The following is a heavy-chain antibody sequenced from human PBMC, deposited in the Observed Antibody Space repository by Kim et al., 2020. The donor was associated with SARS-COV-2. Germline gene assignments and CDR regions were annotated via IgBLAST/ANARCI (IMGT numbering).Heavy chain of an antibody. Sequence: SQTLSLTCAISGDSVSSNSAAWNWIRQSPSRGLEWLGRTYYRSKWYNDYAVSVRSRIIINPDTSKNQFSLQLSSVTPEDTAVYYCARVRDNSSWEGWFDPWGQGTLVTVSS. CDR3: ARVRDNSSWEGWFDP. D-gene: IGHD6-13*01. CDR1: GDSVSSNSAA. J-gene: IGHJ5*02. CDR2: TYYRSKWYN. V-gene: IGHV6-1*01.